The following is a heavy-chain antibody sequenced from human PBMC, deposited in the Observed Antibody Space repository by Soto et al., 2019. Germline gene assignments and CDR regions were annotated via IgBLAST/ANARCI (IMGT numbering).Heavy chain of an antibody. Sequence: QVQLVQSGAEVKKPGSSVKVSCKASGDTFSRSSIHWVRQAPGQGLEWMGRIVPMYGIADYAQKFQGRLTIPADKSTTTAYMDLSSLGSEDTAVYYCARALHDFGDDIGDWFNPWGQGTRLTVSS. CDR1: GDTFSRSS. D-gene: IGHD4-17*01. CDR3: ARALHDFGDDIGDWFNP. V-gene: IGHV1-69*02. J-gene: IGHJ5*02. CDR2: IVPMYGIA.